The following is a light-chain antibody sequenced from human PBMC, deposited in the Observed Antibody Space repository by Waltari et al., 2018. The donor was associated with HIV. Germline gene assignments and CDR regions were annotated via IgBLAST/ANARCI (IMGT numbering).Light chain of an antibody. J-gene: IGKJ2*02. CDR3: QQYNTYPRT. Sequence: VAAGTGGRGTVTCRASQVIKYCLGWYRQTPGKAPNLLIYAASTLQTGVPSSFSGSGSGTDFTLTITCLQSDDFATYYCQQYNTYPRTFGQGTKLEVK. V-gene: IGKV1-8*01. CDR1: QVIKYC. CDR2: AAS.